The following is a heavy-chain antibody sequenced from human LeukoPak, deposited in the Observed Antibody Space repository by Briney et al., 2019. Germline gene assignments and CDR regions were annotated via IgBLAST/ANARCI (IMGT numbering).Heavy chain of an antibody. D-gene: IGHD4-17*01. CDR2: IYPGDSDT. V-gene: IGHV5-51*01. J-gene: IGHJ4*02. CDR3: ARHVGTVTTGLDY. CDR1: GHSFTSYW. Sequence: GESLKISCKGSGHSFTSYWIGWVRQMPGKGLEWMGIIYPGDSDTRYSPSFQGQVTISADKSINTAYLQWCSLKASDTAMYYCARHVGTVTTGLDYWGQGTLVTVSS.